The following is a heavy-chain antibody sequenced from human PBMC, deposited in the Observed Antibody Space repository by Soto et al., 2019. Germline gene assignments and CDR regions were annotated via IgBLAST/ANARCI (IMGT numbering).Heavy chain of an antibody. CDR1: GFSCSDYE. D-gene: IGHD4-4*01. CDR2: ISQSGSVI. Sequence: PGGSLRLYCAVSGFSCSDYEMSWVRQAPGKGLEWISYISQSGSVIYYADSVKGRFTISRDNANDSVHLQMNGLRADDTAVYFCARDRGYSNSNFYYYGMDAWGQGTTVTVSS. V-gene: IGHV3-48*03. J-gene: IGHJ6*02. CDR3: ARDRGYSNSNFYYYGMDA.